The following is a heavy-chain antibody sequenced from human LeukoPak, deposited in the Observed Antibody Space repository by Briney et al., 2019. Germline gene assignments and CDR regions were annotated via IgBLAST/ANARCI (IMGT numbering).Heavy chain of an antibody. V-gene: IGHV3-15*07. CDR1: GFTFSNAW. CDR3: TTWVIFGVVSLVDY. CDR2: IKSKTDGGTT. Sequence: GGSLRLSCAASGFTFSNAWMNWVRQAPGKGLEWVGRIKSKTDGGTTDYAAPVKGRFTISRDDSKNTLYLQMNSLKTEDTAVYYCTTWVIFGVVSLVDYWGQGTLVTVSS. D-gene: IGHD3-3*01. J-gene: IGHJ4*02.